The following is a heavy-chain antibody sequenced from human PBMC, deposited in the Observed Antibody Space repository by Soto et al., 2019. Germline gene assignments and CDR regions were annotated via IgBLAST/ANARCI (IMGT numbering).Heavy chain of an antibody. CDR1: GGTFSSYA. V-gene: IGHV1-69*13. CDR2: IIPIFGTA. CDR3: ARVFTSDGYNEYYFDY. D-gene: IGHD5-12*01. J-gene: IGHJ4*02. Sequence: SVKVSCKASGGTFSSYAISWVRQAPGQGLEWMGGIIPIFGTANYAQKFQGRVTITADESTSTAYMELSSLRSEDTAVYYCARVFTSDGYNEYYFDYWGQGTLVTVSS.